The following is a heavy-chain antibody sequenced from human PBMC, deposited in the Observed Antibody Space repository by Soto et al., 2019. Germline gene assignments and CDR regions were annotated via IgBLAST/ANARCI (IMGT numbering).Heavy chain of an antibody. Sequence: GGSLRLSCAASGFTFSSYSMNWVRQAPGKGLEWVSSISSSSSYIYYADSVKGRFTISRDNAKNSLYLQMNSLRAEDTAVYYCARSYCSSTSCYRYFYYMDVWGKGTTVTVSS. CDR3: ARSYCSSTSCYRYFYYMDV. D-gene: IGHD2-2*01. CDR1: GFTFSSYS. CDR2: ISSSSSYI. J-gene: IGHJ6*03. V-gene: IGHV3-21*01.